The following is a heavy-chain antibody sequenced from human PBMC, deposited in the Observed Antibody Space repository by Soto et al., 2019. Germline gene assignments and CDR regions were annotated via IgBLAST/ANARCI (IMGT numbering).Heavy chain of an antibody. CDR1: GFSLTTGKMG. Sequence: SGPTLVNPTETLTLTCTVSGFSLTTGKMGVSWIRQPPGKALEWLAHIFSDNERSYSTSLQGRLTISKDTSGSQVVLSMTNVDPVDTATYYCARMNVDSYQFYYAMDAWGQGTTVTVSS. V-gene: IGHV2-26*01. CDR3: ARMNVDSYQFYYAMDA. D-gene: IGHD4-17*01. J-gene: IGHJ6*02. CDR2: IFSDNER.